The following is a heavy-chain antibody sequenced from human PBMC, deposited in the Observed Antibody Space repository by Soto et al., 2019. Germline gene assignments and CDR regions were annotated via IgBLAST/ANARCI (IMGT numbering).Heavy chain of an antibody. CDR1: GGSISSGGYY. CDR2: IYYSGST. D-gene: IGHD3-3*01. Sequence: PSETLSLTCTVSGGSISSGGYYWSWIRQHPGKGLEWIGYIYYSGSTYYNPSLKSRVTISVDTSKNQFSLKLSSVTAADTAVYYCARVGRYDFWSGYYIPLPVWGQGTLVTVSS. J-gene: IGHJ4*02. V-gene: IGHV4-31*03. CDR3: ARVGRYDFWSGYYIPLPV.